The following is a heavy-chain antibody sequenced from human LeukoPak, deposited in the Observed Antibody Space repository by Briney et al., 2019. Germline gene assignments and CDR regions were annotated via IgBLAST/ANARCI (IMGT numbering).Heavy chain of an antibody. D-gene: IGHD6-6*01. Sequence: GGSLRLSCAASGFTFSSYSMNWVRQAPGKGLEWVSSISSSSSYIYYADSVKGRFTISRDNAKNSLYLQMNSLRAEDTAVYYCARSLHGSSSLWFDPWGQGTLVTVSS. CDR3: ARSLHGSSSLWFDP. V-gene: IGHV3-21*01. CDR1: GFTFSSYS. CDR2: ISSSSSYI. J-gene: IGHJ5*02.